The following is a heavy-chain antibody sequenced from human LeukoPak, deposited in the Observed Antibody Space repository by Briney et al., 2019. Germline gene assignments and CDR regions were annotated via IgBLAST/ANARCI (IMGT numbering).Heavy chain of an antibody. J-gene: IGHJ4*02. CDR2: INPNSGGT. Sequence: ASVKVACKASGYTFTGYYMHWVRQAPGQGLEWMGWINPNSGGTNYAQKFQGRVTMTRDTSISTAYMELSRLRSDDTAVYYCARAIRTRGYMLLFGYWGQGTLVTVSS. V-gene: IGHV1-2*02. CDR1: GYTFTGYY. D-gene: IGHD5-18*01. CDR3: ARAIRTRGYMLLFGY.